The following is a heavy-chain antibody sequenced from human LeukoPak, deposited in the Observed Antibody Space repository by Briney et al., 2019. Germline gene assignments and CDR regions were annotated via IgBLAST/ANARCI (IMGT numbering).Heavy chain of an antibody. Sequence: SETLPLTCTVSGGSISSSSYYWGWIRQPPGKGLEWIGSIYYSGSTYYNPSLKSRVTISVDTSKNQFSLKLSSVTAADTAVYYCARDPSIAAPLELDAFDIWGQGTMVTVSS. CDR3: ARDPSIAAPLELDAFDI. CDR1: GGSISSSSYY. D-gene: IGHD6-6*01. J-gene: IGHJ3*02. CDR2: IYYSGST. V-gene: IGHV4-39*07.